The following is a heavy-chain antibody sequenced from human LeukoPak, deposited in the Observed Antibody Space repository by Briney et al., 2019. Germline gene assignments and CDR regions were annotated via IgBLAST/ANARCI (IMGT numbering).Heavy chain of an antibody. Sequence: GGSLRLSCAASGFTFDDYAMHWVRQAPGKGLEWVSLISGDGGSTYYADSVKGRFTISRDNSKNSLYLQMNSLRTEDTALYYCAKDIESGDFWSGYYPNWFDAWGQGTLVTVSS. J-gene: IGHJ5*02. D-gene: IGHD3-3*01. CDR1: GFTFDDYA. CDR3: AKDIESGDFWSGYYPNWFDA. V-gene: IGHV3-43*02. CDR2: ISGDGGST.